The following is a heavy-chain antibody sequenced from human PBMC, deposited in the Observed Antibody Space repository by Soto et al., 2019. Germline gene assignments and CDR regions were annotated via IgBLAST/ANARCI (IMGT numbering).Heavy chain of an antibody. D-gene: IGHD3-16*01. CDR1: GGSISSSSYY. V-gene: IGHV4-39*01. CDR2: IYYSGST. CDR3: ARTSFGRFRSDDAFDI. J-gene: IGHJ3*02. Sequence: QLQLQESGPGLVKPSETLSLTCTVSGGSISSSSYYWGWIRQPPGKGLEWIGSIYYSGSTYYNPSLKSRVTISVDTSKNQFSLKLSSVTAADTAVYYCARTSFGRFRSDDAFDIWGQGTMVTVSS.